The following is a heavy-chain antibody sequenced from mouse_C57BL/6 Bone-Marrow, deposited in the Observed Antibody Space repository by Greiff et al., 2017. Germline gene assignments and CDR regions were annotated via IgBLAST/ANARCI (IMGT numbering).Heavy chain of an antibody. J-gene: IGHJ4*01. CDR1: GYTFTSYG. V-gene: IGHV1-81*01. CDR2: LYPRSGNT. CDR3: ARFITTVVAPIWYAMDY. D-gene: IGHD1-1*01. Sequence: VQLQQSGAELARPGASVKLSCKASGYTFTSYGISWVKQRTGQGLEWIGELYPRSGNTYYNETLKGKATLTAEKSSSTAYMELRSLTSEDSAVYFCARFITTVVAPIWYAMDYWGQGTSVTVSS.